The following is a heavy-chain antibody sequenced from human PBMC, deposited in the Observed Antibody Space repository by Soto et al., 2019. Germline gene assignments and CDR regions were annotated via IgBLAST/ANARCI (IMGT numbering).Heavy chain of an antibody. CDR3: ASGSYSSSWYPYSYYGMDV. V-gene: IGHV1-69*13. CDR2: IIPIFGTA. Sequence: GAAVKVSCKASGGTFSSYAISWVRQAPGQGLEWMGGIIPIFGTANYAQKFQGRVTITADESTSTAYMELSSLRSEDTAVYYCASGSYSSSWYPYSYYGMDVRGQGTTVTVSS. D-gene: IGHD6-13*01. CDR1: GGTFSSYA. J-gene: IGHJ6*02.